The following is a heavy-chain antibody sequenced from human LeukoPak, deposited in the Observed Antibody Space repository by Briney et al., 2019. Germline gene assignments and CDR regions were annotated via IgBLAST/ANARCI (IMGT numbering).Heavy chain of an antibody. Sequence: ASVKVSCKVSGYTVTELSMHWVRQAPGKGLEWMGGFDPEDGETVYAQKFQGRVTMTEDTSTDTAYMELSSLRSEDTAVYYCATTRVVRRFGGFDYWGQGTLVTVSS. V-gene: IGHV1-24*01. CDR2: FDPEDGET. CDR3: ATTRVVRRFGGFDY. D-gene: IGHD3-10*01. CDR1: GYTVTELS. J-gene: IGHJ4*02.